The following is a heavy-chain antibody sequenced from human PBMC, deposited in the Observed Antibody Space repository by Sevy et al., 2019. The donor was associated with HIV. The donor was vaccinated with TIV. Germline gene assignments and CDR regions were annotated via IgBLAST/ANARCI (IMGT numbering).Heavy chain of an antibody. D-gene: IGHD3-10*01. V-gene: IGHV3-23*01. CDR1: GFTFSTYA. CDR2: ISGSGGSI. CDR3: AKPRAAGSGTYVYYYGMDV. Sequence: GGSLRLSCAASGFTFSTYALTWVRQAPGKGLEWVSGISGSGGSIYYADSVKGRFTISRDNSKNTLYLQMNSLRAEDTAIYYCAKPRAAGSGTYVYYYGMDVWGQGTTVTVSS. J-gene: IGHJ6*02.